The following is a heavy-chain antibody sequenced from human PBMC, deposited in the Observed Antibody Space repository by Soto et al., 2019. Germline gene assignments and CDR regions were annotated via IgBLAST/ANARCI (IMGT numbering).Heavy chain of an antibody. CDR1: GGSISSSSYY. D-gene: IGHD2-15*01. V-gene: IGHV4-39*01. Sequence: SETLSLTCTVSGGSISSSSYYWGWIRQPPGKGLELIGSIYYSGSTYYNPSLKSRVTISVDTSKNQFSLKLSSVTAADTAVYYCAGGNVVVVAATDNWFDPWGQGTLVTVSS. CDR2: IYYSGST. J-gene: IGHJ5*02. CDR3: AGGNVVVVAATDNWFDP.